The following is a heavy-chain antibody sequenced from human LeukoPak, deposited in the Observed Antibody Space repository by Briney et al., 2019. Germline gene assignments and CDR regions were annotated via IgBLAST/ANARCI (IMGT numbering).Heavy chain of an antibody. CDR1: GGSFSGYY. V-gene: IGHV4-34*01. D-gene: IGHD5-24*01. CDR2: INHSGST. CDR3: ARDGGGEGYNSYYYYYMDV. J-gene: IGHJ6*03. Sequence: SETLSLTCAVYGGSFSGYYWSWIRQPPGKGLEWIGEINHSGSTNYNPSLKSRVTISVDTSKNQFSLKLSSVTAADTAVYYCARDGGGEGYNSYYYYYMDVWGKGATVTISS.